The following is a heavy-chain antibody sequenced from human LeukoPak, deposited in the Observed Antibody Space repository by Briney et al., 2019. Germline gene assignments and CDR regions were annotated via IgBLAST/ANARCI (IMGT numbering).Heavy chain of an antibody. Sequence: GGSLRLSCAASGFTFSNYAMSWVRQIPGRGLAWVSSISYSGGSTYYADSVKGRFTISRDNSKNTLYLQMNSLRPEDTAVYYCAKDRQGGGTADYFDNWGQGTLVTVSS. CDR2: ISYSGGST. V-gene: IGHV3-23*01. CDR3: AKDRQGGGTADYFDN. D-gene: IGHD3-16*01. J-gene: IGHJ4*02. CDR1: GFTFSNYA.